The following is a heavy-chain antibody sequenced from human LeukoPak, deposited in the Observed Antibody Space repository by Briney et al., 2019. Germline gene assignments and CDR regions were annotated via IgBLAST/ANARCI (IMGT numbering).Heavy chain of an antibody. CDR2: ISSSSSYI. J-gene: IGHJ6*02. CDR3: AWHDRSSTSCNPPGYYYYGKDV. V-gene: IGHV3-21*01. CDR1: GFTFSSYS. Sequence: GGSLRLSCAASGFTFSSYSMNWVRQAPGKGLEWVSSISSSSSYIYYADSVKGRFTISRDNAKNSLYLQMNSLRAEDTAVYHCAWHDRSSTSCNPPGYYYYGKDVWGQGTTVTVSS. D-gene: IGHD2-2*01.